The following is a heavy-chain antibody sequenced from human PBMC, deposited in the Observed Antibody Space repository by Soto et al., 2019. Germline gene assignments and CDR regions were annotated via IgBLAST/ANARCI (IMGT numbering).Heavy chain of an antibody. CDR2: IYYSGNT. CDR1: GGSLGSSSYY. V-gene: IGHV4-39*01. CDR3: ASIAAPGTTHFDF. Sequence: PSETLSLTCTVSGGSLGSSSYYWGWIRQSPGKGLEWIGNIYYSGNTFYSPSLKSRVTISVDTSKNQFYLHLSSVTAADTAIFYCASIAAPGTTHFDFWGQGTLVTVSS. J-gene: IGHJ4*02. D-gene: IGHD6-13*01.